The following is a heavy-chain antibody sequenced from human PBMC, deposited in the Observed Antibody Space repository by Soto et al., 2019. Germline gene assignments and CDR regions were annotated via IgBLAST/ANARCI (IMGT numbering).Heavy chain of an antibody. V-gene: IGHV3-23*01. D-gene: IGHD3-10*01. Sequence: PGGSLRLSCTASGFTFSDYAMTRVRQAPGKGLEWVSTISGGSSVTYYGDSVKGRFTISRDNAKKTLFLQLNRLSAEDTATYYCAKVLSKNYYYPFDFWGQGTQVTVSS. CDR3: AKVLSKNYYYPFDF. J-gene: IGHJ4*02. CDR2: ISGGSSVT. CDR1: GFTFSDYA.